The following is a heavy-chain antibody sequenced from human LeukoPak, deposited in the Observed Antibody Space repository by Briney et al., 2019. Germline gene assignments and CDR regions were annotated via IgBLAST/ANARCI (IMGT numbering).Heavy chain of an antibody. CDR1: GFTFSSYS. CDR2: ISSSSSTI. V-gene: IGHV3-48*01. J-gene: IGHJ4*02. Sequence: GGSLRLSCAASGFTFSSYSMNWVRQAPGKGLEWVSYISSSSSTIYYADSVKGRFTISRDNSKNTLYLQMNSLRAEDTAVYYCAKRDDLDYWGQGTLVTVSS. CDR3: AKRDDLDY.